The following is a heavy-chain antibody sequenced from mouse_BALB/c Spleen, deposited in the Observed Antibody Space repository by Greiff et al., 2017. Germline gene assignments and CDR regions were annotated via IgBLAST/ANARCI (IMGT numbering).Heavy chain of an antibody. CDR2: ISYSGST. D-gene: IGHD2-4*01. V-gene: IGHV3-8*02. CDR1: GDSITSGY. CDR3: ARWDDYDDAMDY. Sequence: EVMLVESGPSLVKPSQTLSLTCSVTGDSITSGYWNWIRKFPGNKLEYMGYISYSGSTYYNPSLKSRISITRDTSKNQYYLQLNSVTTEDTATYYCARWDDYDDAMDYWGQGTSVTVSS. J-gene: IGHJ4*01.